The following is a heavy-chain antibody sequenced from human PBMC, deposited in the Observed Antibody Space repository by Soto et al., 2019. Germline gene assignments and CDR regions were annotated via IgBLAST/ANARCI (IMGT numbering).Heavy chain of an antibody. D-gene: IGHD3-16*01. CDR1: GFTVRSGS. J-gene: IGHJ4*02. CDR2: IYADGAT. V-gene: IGHV3-53*02. Sequence: EVELVETGGGLIQPGGSLRLSCAASGFTVRSGSMSWVRQAPGKGLEWVSLIYADGATYYGDSVKGRFTISRDTSKNTLSLQMTSLRADDTAVYYCARDDSFLGAPFHYWGKATLVTVSS. CDR3: ARDDSFLGAPFHY.